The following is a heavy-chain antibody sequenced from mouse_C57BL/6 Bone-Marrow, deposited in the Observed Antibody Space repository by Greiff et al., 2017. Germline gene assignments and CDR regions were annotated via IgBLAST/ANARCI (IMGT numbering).Heavy chain of an antibody. J-gene: IGHJ4*01. Sequence: VQLQQSGPELVKPGASVKISCKASGYSFTDYNMNWVKQSNGKSLEWIGVINPNNGTTSYNQKFKGKAKLTVDQSSITADMQLNSLTSEDSAVYYCARYSNYGGDAMDYWGQGTSVTVSS. CDR2: INPNNGTT. D-gene: IGHD2-5*01. V-gene: IGHV1-39*01. CDR3: ARYSNYGGDAMDY. CDR1: GYSFTDYN.